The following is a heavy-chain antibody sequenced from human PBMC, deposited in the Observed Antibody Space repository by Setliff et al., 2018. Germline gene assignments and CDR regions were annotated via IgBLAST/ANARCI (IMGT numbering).Heavy chain of an antibody. Sequence: GESLKISCTGSGYSFSNFWIGWVRQMPGKGLEWMGIIYPGDSHTRYSPSFQGQVTMSADMSINTAYLQWSNLKASDTAIYYCARRGERFFNWFDPWGQGALVTVSS. CDR2: IYPGDSHT. CDR1: GYSFSNFW. CDR3: ARRGERFFNWFDP. J-gene: IGHJ5*02. D-gene: IGHD2-21*01. V-gene: IGHV5-51*03.